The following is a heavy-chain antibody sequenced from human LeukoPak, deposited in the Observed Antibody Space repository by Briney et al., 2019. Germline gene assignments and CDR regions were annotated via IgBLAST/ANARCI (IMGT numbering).Heavy chain of an antibody. D-gene: IGHD3-3*01. V-gene: IGHV3-74*01. J-gene: IGHJ4*02. Sequence: PGGSLRLSRAASGFTFSSYWMHWVRQAPGKGLVWVSRINSDGSSTSYADSVKGRFTISRDNAKNTLYLQMNSLRAEDTAVYYCARGDFWSGYEFDYWGQGTLVTVSS. CDR1: GFTFSSYW. CDR3: ARGDFWSGYEFDY. CDR2: INSDGSST.